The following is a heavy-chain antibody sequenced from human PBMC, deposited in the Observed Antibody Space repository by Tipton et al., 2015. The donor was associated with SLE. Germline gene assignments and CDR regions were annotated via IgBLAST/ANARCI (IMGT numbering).Heavy chain of an antibody. V-gene: IGHV4-59*11. CDR3: AREAAISPVDAFDI. CDR1: GGSISSHY. J-gene: IGHJ3*02. CDR2: IYYSGNT. D-gene: IGHD2-2*02. Sequence: TLSLTCTVSGGSISSHYWSWIRQPPGKGLEWIGYIYYSGNTNYNPSLESRVTISLDTSKNQFSLKLSSVTGADTAVYYCAREAAISPVDAFDIWGQGTMVSVSS.